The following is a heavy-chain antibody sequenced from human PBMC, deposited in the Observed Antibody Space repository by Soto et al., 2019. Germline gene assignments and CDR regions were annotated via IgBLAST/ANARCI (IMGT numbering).Heavy chain of an antibody. J-gene: IGHJ3*02. Sequence: SETLSLTCTVSGGSISSGDYYWSWIRQPPGKGLEWIGYTYYSGSTYYNTSLKSRVTISVDTSKNQFSLKLSSVTAADTAVYYCASGGGNSISAFDIWGQGTMVTVSS. CDR2: TYYSGST. CDR3: ASGGGNSISAFDI. CDR1: GGSISSGDYY. D-gene: IGHD3-16*01. V-gene: IGHV4-30-4*01.